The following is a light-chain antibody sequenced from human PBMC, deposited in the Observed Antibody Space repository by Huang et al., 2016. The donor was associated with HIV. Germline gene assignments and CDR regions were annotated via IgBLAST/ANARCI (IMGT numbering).Light chain of an antibody. J-gene: IGKJ2*01. CDR2: GAS. CDR3: QQYHNLPYT. Sequence: EIIMTQSPATLSLSPGEGVSLSCRANQSVATNLAWYLHRPGQSPRILIFGASTRASGTQFTLTVSGLQSEDFAVYYCQQYHNLPYTFGQGTKLEI. V-gene: IGKV3-15*01. CDR1: QSVATN.